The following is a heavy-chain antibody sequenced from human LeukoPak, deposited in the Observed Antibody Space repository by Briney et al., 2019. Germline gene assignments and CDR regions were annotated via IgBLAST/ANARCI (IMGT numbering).Heavy chain of an antibody. CDR2: ISLAGQT. CDR1: GGSISGTNW. CDR3: SRESGPFCPFGY. Sequence: SGTLSLTCGVSGGSISGTNWWSWVRQPPGQGLEWIGEISLAGQTNFNPSLYGRVTMSLDKSTNRLSLHLTSVTAADTATYFCSRESGPFCPFGYWGQGTLVIVSS. J-gene: IGHJ4*02. D-gene: IGHD1-26*01. V-gene: IGHV4-4*02.